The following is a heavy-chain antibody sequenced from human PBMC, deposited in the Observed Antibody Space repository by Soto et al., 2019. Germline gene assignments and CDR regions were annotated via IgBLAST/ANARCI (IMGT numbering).Heavy chain of an antibody. Sequence: SVKVSCKASGGTFSSYAISWVRQAPGQGLEWMGGIIPIFGTANYAQKFQGRVTITADESTSTAYMELSSLRSEDTAVYYCAREVDYYDSSGYSVPQAFDIWGQGTMVTVSS. CDR3: AREVDYYDSSGYSVPQAFDI. J-gene: IGHJ3*02. D-gene: IGHD3-22*01. CDR2: IIPIFGTA. CDR1: GGTFSSYA. V-gene: IGHV1-69*13.